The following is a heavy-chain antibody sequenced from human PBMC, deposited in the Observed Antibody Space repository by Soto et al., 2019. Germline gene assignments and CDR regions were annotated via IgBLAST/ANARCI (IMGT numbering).Heavy chain of an antibody. CDR2: ISYDGSNK. D-gene: IGHD3-10*01. CDR3: AKEGDQSPYYFDY. Sequence: QVQLVESGGGVVQPGRSLRLSCAASGFTFSSYGMHWVRQAPGKGLEWVAVISYDGSNKYYADSVKGRFTISRDNSKNTLYLQMNSLRAEDTAVYYCAKEGDQSPYYFDYWGQGTLVTVSS. V-gene: IGHV3-30*18. CDR1: GFTFSSYG. J-gene: IGHJ4*02.